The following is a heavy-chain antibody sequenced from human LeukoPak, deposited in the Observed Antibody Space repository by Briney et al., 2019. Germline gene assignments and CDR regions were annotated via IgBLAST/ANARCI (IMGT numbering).Heavy chain of an antibody. V-gene: IGHV3-21*04. CDR2: ISSSSSYI. CDR3: AKAGGYNWNYDFDY. D-gene: IGHD1-7*01. J-gene: IGHJ4*02. CDR1: GFTFSSYS. Sequence: PGGSLRLSCAASGFTFSSYSMNWVRQAPGKGLEWVSSISSSSSYIYYADSVKGRFTISRDNAKNSLYLQMNSLRAEDTALYYRAKAGGYNWNYDFDYWGQGTLVTVSS.